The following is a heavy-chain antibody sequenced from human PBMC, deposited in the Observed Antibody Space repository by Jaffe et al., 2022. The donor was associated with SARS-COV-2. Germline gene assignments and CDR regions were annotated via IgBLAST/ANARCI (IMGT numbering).Heavy chain of an antibody. Sequence: QVQLQESGPGLVKPSQTLSLTCTVSGAAISSRDSYWGWIRQRPGKGLEWIAYIFHTGSSYYNPSLQSRVTISVDKSQSQISLNLNSVTAADTAVYYCVRDLYYDNSGYDAFDVWGQGTGVTVSS. CDR3: VRDLYYDNSGYDAFDV. D-gene: IGHD3-22*01. CDR1: GAAISSRDSY. V-gene: IGHV4-31*02. CDR2: IFHTGSS. J-gene: IGHJ3*01.